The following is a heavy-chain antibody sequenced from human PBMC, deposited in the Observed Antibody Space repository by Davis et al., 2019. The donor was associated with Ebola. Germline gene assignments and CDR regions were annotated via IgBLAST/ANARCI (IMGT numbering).Heavy chain of an antibody. V-gene: IGHV3-33*07. CDR1: GFTFSDHG. CDR3: ARVYSSGDFDY. CDR2: IWYDGSNK. Sequence: GESLKISCATSGFTFSDHGMYWVRQAPGKGLEWVAVIWYDGSNKYYADSVKGRFTIPRDNSKNTLYLQMNSLRAEDTAVYYCARVYSSGDFDYWGQGTLVTVSS. J-gene: IGHJ4*02. D-gene: IGHD6-19*01.